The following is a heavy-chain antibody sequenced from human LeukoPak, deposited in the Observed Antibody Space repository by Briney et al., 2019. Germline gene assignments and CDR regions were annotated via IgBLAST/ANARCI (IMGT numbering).Heavy chain of an antibody. J-gene: IGHJ4*02. Sequence: ASVKVSCTASGYTFTSYGISWVRQAPGQGLEWMGWISAYNGNTNYAQRLQGRVTMTTDTSTSTAYMELRSLRSDDTAVYYCARDLLEWLYYFDHWGQGTLVTVSS. V-gene: IGHV1-18*01. D-gene: IGHD3-3*01. CDR3: ARDLLEWLYYFDH. CDR1: GYTFTSYG. CDR2: ISAYNGNT.